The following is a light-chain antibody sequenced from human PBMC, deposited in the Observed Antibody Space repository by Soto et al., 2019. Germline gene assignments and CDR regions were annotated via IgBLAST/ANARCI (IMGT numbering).Light chain of an antibody. CDR2: VAS. CDR1: QSVNSN. Sequence: EIVMTQSPATLSVSPGERATLSCRASQSVNSNLAWYQQKPGQAPRLLIYVASTRATGIPARFSGSGSVTEFTLTISTLQSEDFAVYYCQQYINWPRTFGQGTKVEIK. V-gene: IGKV3-15*01. J-gene: IGKJ1*01. CDR3: QQYINWPRT.